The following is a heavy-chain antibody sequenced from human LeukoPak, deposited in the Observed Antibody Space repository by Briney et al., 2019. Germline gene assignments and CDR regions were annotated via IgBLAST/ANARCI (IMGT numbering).Heavy chain of an antibody. D-gene: IGHD3-22*01. CDR2: ISAYNGNT. V-gene: IGHV1-18*01. J-gene: IGHJ4*02. CDR3: ARALYYYDSSGYFPLDY. Sequence: GASVKVSFKASGYTFTSYVISWVRQAPGQGLEWMGWISAYNGNTNYAQKLQGRVTMTTDTSTSTAYMELRSLRSDDTAVYYCARALYYYDSSGYFPLDYWGQGTLVTVSS. CDR1: GYTFTSYV.